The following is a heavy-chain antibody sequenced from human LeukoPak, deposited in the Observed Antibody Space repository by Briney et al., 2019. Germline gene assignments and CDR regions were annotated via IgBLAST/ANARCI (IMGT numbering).Heavy chain of an antibody. Sequence: PSETLSHTCAVSGYSISSGYYWGWIRQPPGKGLEWIGSIYHSGSTYYNPSLKSRVTISVDTSKNQFSLKLSSVTAADTAVYYCASVLRYEYYFDYWGQGTLVTVSS. CDR2: IYHSGST. J-gene: IGHJ4*02. D-gene: IGHD3-9*01. CDR1: GYSISSGYY. V-gene: IGHV4-38-2*01. CDR3: ASVLRYEYYFDY.